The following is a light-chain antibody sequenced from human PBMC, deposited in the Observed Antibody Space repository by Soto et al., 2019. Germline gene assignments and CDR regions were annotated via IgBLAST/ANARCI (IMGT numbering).Light chain of an antibody. V-gene: IGLV2-14*01. CDR2: DVR. Sequence: QSALTQPASVSGSPGQSITISCTGTSSDVGGYNYVSWYQQHPGKAPKLMIYDVRNRASGASNRFSGSKSGNTASLAISGLQAEDEADYYCTSYTSSSTLYVFGTGTKVTVL. CDR3: TSYTSSSTLYV. J-gene: IGLJ1*01. CDR1: SSDVGGYNY.